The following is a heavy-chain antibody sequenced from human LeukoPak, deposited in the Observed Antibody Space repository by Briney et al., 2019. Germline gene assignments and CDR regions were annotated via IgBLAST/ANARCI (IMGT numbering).Heavy chain of an antibody. CDR1: GGSFSAYY. V-gene: IGHV4-34*01. D-gene: IGHD5-18*01. Sequence: SETLSLTRAVYGGSFSAYYWTWIRQPPGKGLEWIGEINHSGSSNYNSSLRSRVTISVDTSYKQFSLRLSSVTAADTAVYYCAPRGDIEHSYVYGKWFDPWGQGTRVTVSS. J-gene: IGHJ5*02. CDR3: APRGDIEHSYVYGKWFDP. CDR2: INHSGSS.